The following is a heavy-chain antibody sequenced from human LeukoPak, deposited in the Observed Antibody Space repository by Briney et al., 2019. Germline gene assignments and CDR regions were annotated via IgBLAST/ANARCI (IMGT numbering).Heavy chain of an antibody. CDR3: ARRWNYGRNYYIDV. V-gene: IGHV4-34*01. D-gene: IGHD1-7*01. J-gene: IGHJ6*03. CDR2: INDSGRA. Sequence: PSETLSLTCAVYGGSFSNYYWSWIRQPPGKGLEWLGEINDSGRANYNPSLMNRVTVSVDTSKNQFSLRLTSVTATDTAVYYCARRWNYGRNYYIDVWGKGATVSVSS. CDR1: GGSFSNYY.